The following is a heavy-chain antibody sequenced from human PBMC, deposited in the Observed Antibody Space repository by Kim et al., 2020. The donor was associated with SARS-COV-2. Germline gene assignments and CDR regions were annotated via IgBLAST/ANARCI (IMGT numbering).Heavy chain of an antibody. V-gene: IGHV3-74*01. CDR3: AVAVVPYYFDY. D-gene: IGHD6-19*01. CDR2: INSDGSST. Sequence: GGSLRLSCAASGFTFSSYWMHWVRQAPGKGLVGVSRINSDGSSTSYADSVKGRFTISRDNAKNTLYLQMNSLRAEDTAVYYCAVAVVPYYFDYWGQGTLVTVSS. CDR1: GFTFSSYW. J-gene: IGHJ4*02.